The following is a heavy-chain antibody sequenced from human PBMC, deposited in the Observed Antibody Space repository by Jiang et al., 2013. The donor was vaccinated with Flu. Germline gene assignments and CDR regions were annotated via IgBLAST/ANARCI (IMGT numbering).Heavy chain of an antibody. CDR1: GYTFTSYY. CDR3: ARVPNYYDSSGYCDY. D-gene: IGHD3-22*01. Sequence: VQLVESGAEVKKPGASVKVSCKASGYTFTSYYMHWVRQAPGQGLEWMGIINPSGGSTSYAQKFQGRVTMTRDTSTSTVYMELSSLRSEDTAVYYCARVPNYYDSSGYCDYWGQGTLVTVSS. CDR2: INPSGGST. V-gene: IGHV1-46*01. J-gene: IGHJ4*02.